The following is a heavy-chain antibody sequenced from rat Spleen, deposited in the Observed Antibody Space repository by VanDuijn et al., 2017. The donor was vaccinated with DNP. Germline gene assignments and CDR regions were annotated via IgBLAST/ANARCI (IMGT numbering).Heavy chain of an antibody. CDR2: ISFEGSSA. J-gene: IGHJ3*01. V-gene: IGHV5-22*01. Sequence: EVQLVESGGGLVQPGRSLKLSCAASGFTFSDYYMAWVRQAPKKGLEWVAYISFEGSSAYFGDSVKGRFTISRDNAKSTLYLQMDSLRSEDTATYYCATDNSGLNWFAYWGQGTLVTVSS. D-gene: IGHD4-3*01. CDR1: GFTFSDYY. CDR3: ATDNSGLNWFAY.